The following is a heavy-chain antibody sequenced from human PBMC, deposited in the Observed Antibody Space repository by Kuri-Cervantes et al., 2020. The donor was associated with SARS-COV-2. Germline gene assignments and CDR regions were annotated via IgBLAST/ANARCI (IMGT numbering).Heavy chain of an antibody. Sequence: GGSLRLSCEVSGFLFSASAIHWVRQGSGKGLEWVGRVRGKANNYATAYAASVKGRFTISRDDSKNMAYLQMNSLRAEDTAVYYCARGGATSVDYWGQGTLVTVSS. J-gene: IGHJ4*02. CDR1: GFLFSASA. V-gene: IGHV3-73*01. CDR2: VRGKANNYAT. CDR3: ARGGATSVDY. D-gene: IGHD1-26*01.